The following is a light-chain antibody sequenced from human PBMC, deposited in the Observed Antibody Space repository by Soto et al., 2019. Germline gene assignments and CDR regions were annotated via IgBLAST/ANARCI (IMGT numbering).Light chain of an antibody. CDR1: ESLSSN. CDR2: GAS. CDR3: QQYNNWPRT. J-gene: IGKJ1*01. Sequence: EIVMTQSPATLSVSPGEGATLSCRASESLSSNLAWYQQKPGQAPRLLIYGASTRAAGIPARFRGSGSGTEFTLTISSLQSEDFAVYYCQQYNNWPRTFGQGTKVEIK. V-gene: IGKV3-15*01.